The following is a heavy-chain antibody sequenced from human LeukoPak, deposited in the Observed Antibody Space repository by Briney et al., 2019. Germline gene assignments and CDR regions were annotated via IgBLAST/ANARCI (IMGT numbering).Heavy chain of an antibody. J-gene: IGHJ4*02. D-gene: IGHD4-17*01. CDR1: GFTFSDYW. CDR2: IKQDGSDK. V-gene: IGHV3-7*01. CDR3: TRGSYGDYEY. Sequence: GGSLRLSCAASGFTFSDYWMSWVRQAPGKGPEWVANIKQDGSDKYYVDSVKGRFTISRDNAKNALYLQMNSLRAEDTAVYYCTRGSYGDYEYWGQGTLVTVPS.